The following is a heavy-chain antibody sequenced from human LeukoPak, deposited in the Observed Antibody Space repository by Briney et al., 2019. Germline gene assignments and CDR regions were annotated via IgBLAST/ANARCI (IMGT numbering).Heavy chain of an antibody. J-gene: IGHJ6*02. Sequence: GGSLRLSCAASGFSFGTYGMHWVRQAPGKGLVWVSRIKSGGSNYYADSVKGRFTIFRDNAKNTLYLQMNGLRAEDTAVYYCARGMSGYYGMDVWGQGTTVTVSS. CDR1: GFSFGTYG. V-gene: IGHV3-74*01. CDR2: IKSGGSN. CDR3: ARGMSGYYGMDV.